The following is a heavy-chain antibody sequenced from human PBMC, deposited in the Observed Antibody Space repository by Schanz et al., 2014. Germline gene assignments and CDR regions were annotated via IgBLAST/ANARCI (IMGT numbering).Heavy chain of an antibody. CDR1: GGSIRTYF. D-gene: IGHD6-19*01. J-gene: IGHJ5*02. CDR2: IYYSGST. V-gene: IGHV4-59*08. CDR3: ARQYSGWSRFDP. Sequence: QVQLQESGPGLVKPSETLSLTCSVSGGSIRTYFWAWIRQPPGKGLEWIGFIYYSGSTNYNPSLKGRVTISVDLPKTQFAVNRPSVTAADTGVYYCARQYSGWSRFDPWGQGIRVTVSS.